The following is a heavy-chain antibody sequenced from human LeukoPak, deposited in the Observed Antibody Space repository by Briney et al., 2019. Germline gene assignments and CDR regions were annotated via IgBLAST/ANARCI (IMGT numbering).Heavy chain of an antibody. D-gene: IGHD3-22*01. CDR2: ISGSGTNT. V-gene: IGHV3-23*01. J-gene: IGHJ4*02. CDR3: AKGPFFYYDASGYNYFES. Sequence: GGSLRLSCTASGFTFNNHAMNWVRQAPGKGLEWVSSISGSGTNTYYADFLKGRFTISRDNSKNTLYLQMNSLRAEDTAIYYCAKGPFFYYDASGYNYFESWGQGTLVTVSS. CDR1: GFTFNNHA.